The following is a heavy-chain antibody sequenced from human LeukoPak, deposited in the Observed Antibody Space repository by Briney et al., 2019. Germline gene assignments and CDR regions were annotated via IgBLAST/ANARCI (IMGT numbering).Heavy chain of an antibody. CDR1: GGSISSGDYY. CDR3: ARFLLHLDDFDI. J-gene: IGHJ3*02. Sequence: SETLSLICTFSGGSISSGDYYWSWIRQPPGKVLEWIGYIYYSGSPYYNPSLKSRVTISVDTSKNQFSLKLSSVTAADTAVYYCARFLLHLDDFDIWGQGTMVTVSS. D-gene: IGHD3-3*01. CDR2: IYYSGSP. V-gene: IGHV4-30-4*01.